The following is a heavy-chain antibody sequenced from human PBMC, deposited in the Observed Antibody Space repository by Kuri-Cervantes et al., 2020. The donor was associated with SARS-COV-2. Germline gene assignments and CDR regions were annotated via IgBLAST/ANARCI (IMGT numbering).Heavy chain of an antibody. CDR1: GCTFDDYA. V-gene: IGHV3-43D*03. D-gene: IGHD6-6*01. J-gene: IGHJ4*02. CDR3: ARDRGGVLHIAARSGYFDY. Sequence: GESLKISCAASGCTFDDYAMHWVRQAPGKGLEWVSLISWDGGSTYYADSVKGRFTISRDNSKNSLYLQMNSLRAEDTAVYYCARDRGGVLHIAARSGYFDYWGQGTLVTVSS. CDR2: ISWDGGST.